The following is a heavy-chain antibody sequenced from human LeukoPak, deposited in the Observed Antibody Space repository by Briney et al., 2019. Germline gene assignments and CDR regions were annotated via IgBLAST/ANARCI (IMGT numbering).Heavy chain of an antibody. D-gene: IGHD2-15*01. CDR2: IYTSGST. CDR3: ARDAYCSGGSCFDY. CDR1: GGSISSYY. V-gene: IGHV4-4*07. Sequence: SETLSLTCTVPGGSISSYYWSWIRQPAGKGLEWIGRIYTSGSTNYNPSLKSRVTMSVDTSKNQFSLKLSSVTAADTAVYYWARDAYCSGGSCFDYWGQGTLVTVSS. J-gene: IGHJ4*02.